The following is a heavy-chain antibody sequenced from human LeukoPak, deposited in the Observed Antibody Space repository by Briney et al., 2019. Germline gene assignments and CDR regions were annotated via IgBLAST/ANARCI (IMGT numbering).Heavy chain of an antibody. CDR1: VYTFTSYA. D-gene: IGHD3-22*01. Sequence: GASVKVSCKASVYTFTSYAMNCVRQGPGQGLEWMGGINTNTGNPTYAQGFTGRFVFSLDTSVSTAYLQISSLKAEDTAVYYCARVRTYYYDSSGYGVDVGSAFDIWGQGTMVTVSS. CDR3: ARVRTYYYDSSGYGVDVGSAFDI. CDR2: INTNTGNP. V-gene: IGHV7-4-1*02. J-gene: IGHJ3*02.